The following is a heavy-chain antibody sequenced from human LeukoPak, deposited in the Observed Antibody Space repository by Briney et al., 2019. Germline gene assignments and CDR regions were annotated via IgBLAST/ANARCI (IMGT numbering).Heavy chain of an antibody. CDR3: AKDLTYSSQGGSDS. CDR2: IRYDGNSE. J-gene: IGHJ4*02. V-gene: IGHV3-30*02. Sequence: PGGSLRLSCTASGFTFSTYDMHWVRQAPGKGLQWVTFIRYDGNSESYADSVKGRFIISRDNSKNTPYLQMNSLRAEDSALYFCAKDLTYSSQGGSDSWGQGTLVTVSS. CDR1: GFTFSTYD. D-gene: IGHD3-16*01.